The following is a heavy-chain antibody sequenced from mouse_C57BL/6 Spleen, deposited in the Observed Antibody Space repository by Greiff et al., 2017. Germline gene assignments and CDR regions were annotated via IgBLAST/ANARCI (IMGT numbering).Heavy chain of an antibody. CDR3: ARDYITTVVARDAMDY. D-gene: IGHD1-1*01. Sequence: VQLQQSGPELVKPGASVKISCKASGYSFTGYYMNWVKQSPEKSLEWIGEINPSTGGTTYNQKFKAKATLTVDKSSSTAYMQLKSLTSEDSAVYYCARDYITTVVARDAMDYWGQGTSVTVSS. CDR2: INPSTGGT. CDR1: GYSFTGYY. V-gene: IGHV1-42*01. J-gene: IGHJ4*01.